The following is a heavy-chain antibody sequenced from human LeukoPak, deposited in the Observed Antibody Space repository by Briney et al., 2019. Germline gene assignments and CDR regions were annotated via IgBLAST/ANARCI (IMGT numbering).Heavy chain of an antibody. J-gene: IGHJ4*02. Sequence: PSETLSLTCTVSGDSITSYYWSWIRQPPGKGLEWIGYIYYSGSTYYNPSLKSRVTISVDTSKNQFSLKLSSVTAADTAVYYCARERGYSSSWYEDYWGQGTLVTVSS. CDR1: GDSITSYY. CDR3: ARERGYSSSWYEDY. D-gene: IGHD6-13*01. V-gene: IGHV4-30-4*01. CDR2: IYYSGST.